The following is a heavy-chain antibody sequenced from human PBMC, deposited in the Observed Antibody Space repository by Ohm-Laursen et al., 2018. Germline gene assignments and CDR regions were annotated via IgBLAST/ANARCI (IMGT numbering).Heavy chain of an antibody. Sequence: SDTLSLTCDVSGLSISNSNWWGWIRQPPGKGLEWVGYLYYSGTTYYNPSLKSRVTMSVDTSKNQFSLKLSSVTAADTAVYYCARDNSYKAPGLTGDWSFDLWGRGTLVTVSS. V-gene: IGHV4-28*03. CDR2: LYYSGTT. D-gene: IGHD3-10*01. CDR1: GLSISNSNW. J-gene: IGHJ2*01. CDR3: ARDNSYKAPGLTGDWSFDL.